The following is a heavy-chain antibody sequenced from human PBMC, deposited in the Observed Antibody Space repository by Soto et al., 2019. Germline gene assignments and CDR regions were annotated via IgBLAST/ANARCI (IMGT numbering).Heavy chain of an antibody. J-gene: IGHJ6*02. CDR3: AGGDYYHSSGYYFYYYTMDV. CDR1: GGSISPYY. D-gene: IGHD3-22*01. CDR2: IFYTGST. Sequence: SETLSLTCTVSGGSISPYYWSWIRQPPGKGLEWIGYIFYTGSTYYNPSLKSRVTISVETSKSQFSLKLSSVTAADTAVYYCAGGDYYHSSGYYFYYYTMDVWGQGTTVTVSS. V-gene: IGHV4-59*04.